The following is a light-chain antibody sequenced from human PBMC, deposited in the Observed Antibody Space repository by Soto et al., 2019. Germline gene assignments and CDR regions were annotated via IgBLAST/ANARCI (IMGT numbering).Light chain of an antibody. V-gene: IGKV3-11*01. CDR3: QQRSAGVT. CDR1: QSVSIY. Sequence: EIVLTQSPATLSLSPGERATLSCRASQSVSIYLAWYQQRPGQAPRFLIYDASKRAAGIPDRFSGSGSGTDFTLTISSLEPEDFAVYYCQQRSAGVTFGGGTKVDIK. J-gene: IGKJ4*01. CDR2: DAS.